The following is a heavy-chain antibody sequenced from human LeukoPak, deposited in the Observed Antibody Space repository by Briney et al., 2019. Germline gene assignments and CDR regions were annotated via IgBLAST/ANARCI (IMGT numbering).Heavy chain of an antibody. Sequence: GGSLRLSCAASGFTFNSYAMSGVRQPPGKGLEWVSAISGSCGSTYYADSVKGRFTISRDNSKNTLYLQMNSLRAEDTAVYYCAKQWELLVDYWGQGTLVTVSS. V-gene: IGHV3-23*01. CDR3: AKQWELLVDY. CDR1: GFTFNSYA. D-gene: IGHD1-26*01. J-gene: IGHJ4*02. CDR2: ISGSCGST.